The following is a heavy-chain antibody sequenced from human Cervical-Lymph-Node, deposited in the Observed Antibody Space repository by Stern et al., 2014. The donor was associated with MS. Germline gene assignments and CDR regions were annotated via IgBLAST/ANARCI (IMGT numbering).Heavy chain of an antibody. Sequence: MQLVESGAEVRKPGDSVKVSCKVSGYTFTSYKMHWVRQAPGQGLEWMGIITPSGGGTSYAHKFQGIVTKARDTHTDMVYTEQRSLRSEDTAVYHCAREYSSSYKWFDPWGKETLVAVSS. J-gene: IGHJ5*02. CDR2: ITPSGGGT. D-gene: IGHD1-26*01. CDR3: AREYSSSYKWFDP. CDR1: GYTFTSYK. V-gene: IGHV1-46*01.